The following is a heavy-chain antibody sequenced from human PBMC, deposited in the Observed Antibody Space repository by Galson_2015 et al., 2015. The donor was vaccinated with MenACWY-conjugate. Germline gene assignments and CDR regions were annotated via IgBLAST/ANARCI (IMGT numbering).Heavy chain of an antibody. CDR3: ARHPPGGRGMDV. CDR2: IDPHNSNT. D-gene: IGHD1-26*01. CDR1: GYSFTNYW. V-gene: IGHV5-51*01. J-gene: IGHJ6*02. Sequence: QSGAEVKKPGESLQISCKGSGYSFTNYWIGWVRQMPGRGLEWMGLIDPHNSNTRYSPSFQGQVTISADESISTAFLQWSSLKASDTAMYYCARHPPGGRGMDVWGRGTTVTVFS.